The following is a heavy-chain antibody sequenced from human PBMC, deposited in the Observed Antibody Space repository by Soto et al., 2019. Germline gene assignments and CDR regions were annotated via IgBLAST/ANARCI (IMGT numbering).Heavy chain of an antibody. CDR3: AAHDSGGYYAEY. CDR2: IHYSGST. CDR1: GDSVTISDYY. Sequence: QLQLQESGPVLVKPSETLSLTCTVSGDSVTISDYYWCWIRQPPGKGLEWIGSIHYSGSTYYNPSLKRRVTISGDTSKKQFSLMLTSVTAADAAVYYCAAHDSGGYYAEYWGQGTLVTVSA. J-gene: IGHJ4*02. D-gene: IGHD3-22*01. V-gene: IGHV4-39*01.